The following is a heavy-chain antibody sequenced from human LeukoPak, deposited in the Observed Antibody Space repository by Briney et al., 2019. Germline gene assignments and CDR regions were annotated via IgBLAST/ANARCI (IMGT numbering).Heavy chain of an antibody. CDR2: ISSSSSYI. D-gene: IGHD1-7*01. V-gene: IGHV3-21*01. CDR3: ARAGTTGTWVDWYFDL. CDR1: GFTFSSYS. J-gene: IGHJ2*01. Sequence: PGGSLRLSCAASGFTFSSYSMNWVRQAPGKGLEWVSSISSSSSYIYYADSVKDRFTISRDNAKNSLYLQMNSLRAEDTAVYYCARAGTTGTWVDWYFDLWGRGTLVTVSS.